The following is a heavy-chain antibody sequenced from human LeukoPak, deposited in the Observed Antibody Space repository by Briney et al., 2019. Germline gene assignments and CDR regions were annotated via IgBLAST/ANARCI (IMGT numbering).Heavy chain of an antibody. J-gene: IGHJ6*02. CDR2: INSDGSST. CDR1: GFTFSSYW. CDR3: AKSVDSSGYYYYYYYYGMDV. V-gene: IGHV3-74*01. D-gene: IGHD3-22*01. Sequence: PGGSLRLSCAASGFTFSSYWMHWVRQAPGKGLVWVSRINSDGSSTSYADSVKGRFTISRDNSKNTLYLQMNSLRAEDTAVYYCAKSVDSSGYYYYYYYYGMDVWGQGTTVTVSS.